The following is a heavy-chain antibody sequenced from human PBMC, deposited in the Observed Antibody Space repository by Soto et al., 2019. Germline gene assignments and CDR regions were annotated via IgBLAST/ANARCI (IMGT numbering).Heavy chain of an antibody. CDR3: FRGGVTSRTFDY. CDR2: IFPDDSDT. CDR1: GYIIKNYW. J-gene: IGHJ4*02. D-gene: IGHD3-16*01. Sequence: GESLKISCXASGYIIKNYWIGWVRQMPGQGLEWMGIIFPDDSDTRYSPSFQGHVTISVDKSISTAYVKWSSLKASDSAIYYCFRGGVTSRTFDYWGQGTLVTVSS. V-gene: IGHV5-51*01.